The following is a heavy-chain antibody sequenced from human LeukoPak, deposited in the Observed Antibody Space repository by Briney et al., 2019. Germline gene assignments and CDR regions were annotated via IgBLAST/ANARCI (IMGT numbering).Heavy chain of an antibody. CDR1: VLIFSYYP. V-gene: IGHV3-23*01. J-gene: IGHJ4*02. D-gene: IGHD1-26*01. Sequence: PGGSLRLSCAATVLIFSYYPMSWIRQAPGKGLEWVSATRGRGTDAYYADSVRGRFTISRDNSRNTLYLQMNSLRAEDTAVYYCAKDYSGFFDYWGQGALVTVSS. CDR2: TRGRGTDA. CDR3: AKDYSGFFDY.